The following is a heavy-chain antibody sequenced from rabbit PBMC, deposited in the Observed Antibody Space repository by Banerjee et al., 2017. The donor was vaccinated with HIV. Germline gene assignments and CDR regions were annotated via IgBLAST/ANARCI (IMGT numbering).Heavy chain of an antibody. D-gene: IGHD2-1*01. J-gene: IGHJ4*01. V-gene: IGHV1S40*01. CDR3: ARDDGDGSVRL. CDR1: GFSFSSGYD. Sequence: QSLEESGGDLVKSGASLTLNCTASGFSFSSGYDMCWVRQAPEKGLEWTACIYTGSSGSTYYARWAEGRFTISKTSSTTVTLQMTSLTAADTATYFCARDDGDGSVRLWGQGTLVTVS. CDR2: IYTGSSGST.